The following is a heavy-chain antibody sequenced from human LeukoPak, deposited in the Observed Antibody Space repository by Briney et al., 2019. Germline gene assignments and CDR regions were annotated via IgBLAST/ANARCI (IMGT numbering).Heavy chain of an antibody. D-gene: IGHD3-3*01. Sequence: PSETLSLTCTVSGGSISSGSYYWSWIRQPAGKGLEWIGRIYTSGSTNYNPSLKSRVTISVDTSKNQFSLKLSSVTAADTAVYYCAGTSYDFWSGYSNWFDPWGQGTLVTVSS. J-gene: IGHJ5*02. V-gene: IGHV4-61*02. CDR2: IYTSGST. CDR3: AGTSYDFWSGYSNWFDP. CDR1: GGSISSGSYY.